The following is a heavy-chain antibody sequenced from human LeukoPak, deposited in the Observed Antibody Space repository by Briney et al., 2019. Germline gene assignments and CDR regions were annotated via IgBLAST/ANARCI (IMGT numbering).Heavy chain of an antibody. CDR1: GDSVSSNSAA. CDR3: AREWQFGSSGWLHYYYYMDV. V-gene: IGHV6-1*01. J-gene: IGHJ6*03. D-gene: IGHD6-19*01. CDR2: TYYRSKWYN. Sequence: SQTLSLTCAISGDSVSSNSAAWNWIRQSPSRGLEWLGRTYYRSKWYNDYAVSVKSRITINPDTSKNQFSLQLNSVTPEDTAVYYCAREWQFGSSGWLHYYYYMDVWGKGTTVTVSS.